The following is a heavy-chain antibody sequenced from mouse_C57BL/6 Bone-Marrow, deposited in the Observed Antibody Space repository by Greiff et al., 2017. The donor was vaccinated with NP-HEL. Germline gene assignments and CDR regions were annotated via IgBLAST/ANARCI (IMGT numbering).Heavy chain of an antibody. CDR1: GYTFTDYN. V-gene: IGHV1-18*01. D-gene: IGHD2-14*01. CDR3: AREGMGYPWYFDV. CDR2: INPNNGGT. Sequence: VQPQQSGPELVKPGASVKIPCKASGYTFTDYNMDWVKQSHGKSLEWIGDINPNNGGTIYNQKFKGKATLTVDKSSSTAYMELRSLTSEDTAVYYCAREGMGYPWYFDVWGTGTTVTVSS. J-gene: IGHJ1*03.